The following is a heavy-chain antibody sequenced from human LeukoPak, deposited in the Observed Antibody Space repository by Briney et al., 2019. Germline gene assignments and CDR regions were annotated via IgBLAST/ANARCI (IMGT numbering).Heavy chain of an antibody. CDR3: AKFFSLAAPEIYFDY. D-gene: IGHD6-6*01. J-gene: IGHJ4*02. CDR2: ISGSGGST. Sequence: GGSLRLSCAASGFTFSDYYMSWIRQAPGKGLEWVSAISGSGGSTYYADSVKGRFTISRDNSKNTLYLQMNSLRAEDTAVYYCAKFFSLAAPEIYFDYWGQGTLVTVSS. V-gene: IGHV3-23*01. CDR1: GFTFSDYY.